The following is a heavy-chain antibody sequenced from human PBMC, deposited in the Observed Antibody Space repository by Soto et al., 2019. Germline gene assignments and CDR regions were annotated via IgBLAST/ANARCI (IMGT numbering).Heavy chain of an antibody. CDR2: INYSGTT. CDR3: ARGNPFYDFWSGSRRNYYYYYGMDV. V-gene: IGHV4-31*03. CDR1: GGYFSSDGFG. J-gene: IGHJ6*02. D-gene: IGHD3-3*01. Sequence: TQSLTGSVSGGYFSSDGFGWSWVRKFPGACLEWIGYINYSGTTYYNPSLRSRITISVDTSKNQFSLKLSSVTAADTAVYYCARGNPFYDFWSGSRRNYYYYYGMDVWGQGTTVTVSS.